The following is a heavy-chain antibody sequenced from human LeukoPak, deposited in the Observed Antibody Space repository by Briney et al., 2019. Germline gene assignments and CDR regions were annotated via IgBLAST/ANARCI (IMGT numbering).Heavy chain of an antibody. V-gene: IGHV3-53*01. CDR3: VREGKNMDV. CDR2: IYGGGTT. Sequence: PGGSLRLSCAASGFTVSSSYMTWVRQAPGEGLEWVSVIYGGGTTYYADSVKGRFTISRDNSKNTLYLQMNSLRDEDTAVYYCVREGKNMDVWGKGATVTTSS. CDR1: GFTVSSSY. J-gene: IGHJ6*03.